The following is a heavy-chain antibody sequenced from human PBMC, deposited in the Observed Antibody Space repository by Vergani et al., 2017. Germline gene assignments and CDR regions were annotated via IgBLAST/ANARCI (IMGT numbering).Heavy chain of an antibody. CDR1: FDSIRNLY. D-gene: IGHD5-18*01. CDR3: ASDTHSGQRVDR. V-gene: IGHV4-59*11. CDR2: IHYSENT. J-gene: IGHJ5*02. Sequence: VQLQESGPGLVKSSETPSLTCSVSFDSIRNLYCNWIRQPPGKGLEWIGSIHYSENTNYNHSLKTRVTNSVDTSNNQFSLTLTSVTAADTPVYCCASDTHSGQRVDRWGQGILVTVTS.